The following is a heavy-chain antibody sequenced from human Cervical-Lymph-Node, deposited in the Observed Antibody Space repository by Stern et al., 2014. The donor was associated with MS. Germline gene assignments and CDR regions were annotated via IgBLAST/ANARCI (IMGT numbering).Heavy chain of an antibody. J-gene: IGHJ3*02. D-gene: IGHD1-14*01. CDR1: GFTFSDHY. CDR2: IRKKGNRNST. V-gene: IGHV3-72*01. Sequence: EVQLVQSGGGLVQPGGSLRLSCAASGFTFSDHYMDWVRQAPGQGLEWLGRIRKKGNRNSTEYVPSVKGKFTISRDDSKNSLYLQMNSLTTEDTAVYYCARIGPPLQDAFDIWGRGTMVTVSS. CDR3: ARIGPPLQDAFDI.